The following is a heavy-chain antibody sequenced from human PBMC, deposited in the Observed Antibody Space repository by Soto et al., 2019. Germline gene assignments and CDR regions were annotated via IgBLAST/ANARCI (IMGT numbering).Heavy chain of an antibody. CDR2: INDYGTTI. CDR1: GFTLGNYW. Sequence: SLRLSCASSGFTLGNYWMHRVRQAPGKGLVWVSRINDYGTTINYAESVEGRFIISRDDAKSEVYLQMNNLRAEDSAVYYCARGGLEPFDYWGQGALVTVSS. CDR3: ARGGLEPFDY. D-gene: IGHD1-1*01. J-gene: IGHJ4*02. V-gene: IGHV3-74*01.